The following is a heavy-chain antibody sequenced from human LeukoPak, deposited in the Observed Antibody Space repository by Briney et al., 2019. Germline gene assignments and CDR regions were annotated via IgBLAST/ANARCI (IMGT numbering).Heavy chain of an antibody. CDR2: IKQDGSEK. D-gene: IGHD3-10*02. V-gene: IGHV3-7*01. CDR1: GFTFSSYW. Sequence: GGSLRLSCAASGFTFSSYWMSWVRQAPGKGLEWVANIKQDGSEKYYVVSVKGRFTISRDNAKNSLYLQMNSLRAEDTAVYYCASHGSGLWPLFGEPRPLGYWGQGTLVTVSS. J-gene: IGHJ4*02. CDR3: ASHGSGLWPLFGEPRPLGY.